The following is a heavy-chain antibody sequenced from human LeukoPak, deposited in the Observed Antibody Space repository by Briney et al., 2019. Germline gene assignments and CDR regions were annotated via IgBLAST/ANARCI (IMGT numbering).Heavy chain of an antibody. CDR1: GLSFSSYV. D-gene: IGHD4/OR15-4a*01. J-gene: IGHJ4*02. V-gene: IGHV3-64*03. Sequence: GGSLRLSCTASGLSFSSYVMHWVRQAPGKGLECVSAISSNGDSAYYADSVRGSFTISRDNSKNSVYLQLSSLRFEDTAMYYCVKSPHYNDYVFDHWGQGTLVAVSS. CDR2: ISSNGDSA. CDR3: VKSPHYNDYVFDH.